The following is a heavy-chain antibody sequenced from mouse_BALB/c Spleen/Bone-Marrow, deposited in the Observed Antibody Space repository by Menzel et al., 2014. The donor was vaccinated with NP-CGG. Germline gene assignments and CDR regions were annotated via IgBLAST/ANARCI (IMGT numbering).Heavy chain of an antibody. CDR3: ARGGNYYAMDY. Sequence: QVQLQQSGPGLVAPSQSLSNTCTVSGFSLXGCGVNWVRQPPGKGLEWLGMIWGDGSTDYNSALKSRLSISKDNSKSQVFLKMNSLQTDDTARYYCARGGNYYAMDYWGQGTSVTVSS. J-gene: IGHJ4*01. CDR1: GFSLXGCG. CDR2: IWGDGST. V-gene: IGHV2-6-7*01. D-gene: IGHD2-1*01.